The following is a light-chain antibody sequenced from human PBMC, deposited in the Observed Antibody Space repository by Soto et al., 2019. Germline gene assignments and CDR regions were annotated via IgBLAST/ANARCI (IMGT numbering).Light chain of an antibody. V-gene: IGLV1-40*01. J-gene: IGLJ3*02. CDR1: NSNLGAGYD. Sequence: QSVLTQPPSVSGAPGQRVTISCTGNNSNLGAGYDVHWYQQLPGAAPKLVIFGNRNRPSGVPERFSGSRSGTSGSLAISGLRSQDEGDYYCATWDESLRAWVFGGGTKLTVL. CDR3: ATWDESLRAWV. CDR2: GNR.